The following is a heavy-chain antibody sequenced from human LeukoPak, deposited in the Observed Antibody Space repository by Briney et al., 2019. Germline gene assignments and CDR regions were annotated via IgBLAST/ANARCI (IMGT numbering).Heavy chain of an antibody. CDR2: ISAYNGNT. Sequence: GASVKVSCKASGYTFTSYGISWVRQAPGQGLEWMGWISAYNGNTNYAQKLQGRVTMTTDTSTSTAYMELRSLGSDDTAVYFCASDNLFGYYYYMDVWGKGTTVTVSS. J-gene: IGHJ6*03. CDR1: GYTFTSYG. D-gene: IGHD2-21*01. CDR3: ASDNLFGYYYYMDV. V-gene: IGHV1-18*01.